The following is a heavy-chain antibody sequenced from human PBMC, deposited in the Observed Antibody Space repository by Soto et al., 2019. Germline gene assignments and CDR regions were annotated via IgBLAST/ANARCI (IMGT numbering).Heavy chain of an antibody. J-gene: IGHJ4*02. CDR3: AKEGYCSSITCSFDY. CDR2: ISYSGGST. CDR1: GFTFNTYA. Sequence: GGSLRLSCAASGFTFNTYAMTWVRQAPGKGLEWVSSISYSGGSTYYADSVKGRFTISRDNSKNTLYLQMHSLRAEDTAVYCCAKEGYCSSITCSFDYWGQGTLVTVSS. V-gene: IGHV3-23*01. D-gene: IGHD2-2*01.